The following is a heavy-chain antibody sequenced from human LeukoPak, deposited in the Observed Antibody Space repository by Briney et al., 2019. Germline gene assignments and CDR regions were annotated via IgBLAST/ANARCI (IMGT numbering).Heavy chain of an antibody. V-gene: IGHV3-30*02. J-gene: IGHJ3*02. CDR1: GFTFSSYG. D-gene: IGHD2-21*02. Sequence: PGGSLRLSCAASGFTFSSYGMHWVRQAPGKGLEWVAFIRYDGSNKYYADSVKGRFTISRDNSKNSLYLQMNSLRAEDTAVYYCARVMRGHIVVVTARADAFDIWGQGTMVTVSS. CDR3: ARVMRGHIVVVTARADAFDI. CDR2: IRYDGSNK.